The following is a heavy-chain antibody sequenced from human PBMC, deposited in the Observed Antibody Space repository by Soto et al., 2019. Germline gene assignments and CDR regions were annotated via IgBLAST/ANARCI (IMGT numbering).Heavy chain of an antibody. Sequence: KPXETLSLTSNVDGASISSHYWRWIRQLAGEGLDWNGRIYTSGSTNYNPYLKSRVTMSVDTSTNQFSLKLSTVTAADTAVYYCARVFGYCSITSCYIPDYYGMDVWGQGATVTVSS. V-gene: IGHV4-4*07. CDR3: ARVFGYCSITSCYIPDYYGMDV. J-gene: IGHJ6*02. CDR1: GASISSHY. D-gene: IGHD2-2*03. CDR2: IYTSGST.